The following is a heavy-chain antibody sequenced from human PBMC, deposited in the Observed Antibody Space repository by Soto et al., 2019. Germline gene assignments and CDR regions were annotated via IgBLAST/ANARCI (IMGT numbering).Heavy chain of an antibody. CDR3: ARDVGWFGESYYYYYGMDV. J-gene: IGHJ6*02. CDR1: GGSISSGGYY. D-gene: IGHD3-10*01. CDR2: IYYSGST. V-gene: IGHV4-31*03. Sequence: SETLSLTCTVSGGSISSGGYYWSWIRQHPGKGLEWIGYIYYSGSTYYNPSLKSRVTISVDTSKNQFSLKLSSVTAADTAVYYCARDVGWFGESYYYYYGMDVWGQGTTVTVSS.